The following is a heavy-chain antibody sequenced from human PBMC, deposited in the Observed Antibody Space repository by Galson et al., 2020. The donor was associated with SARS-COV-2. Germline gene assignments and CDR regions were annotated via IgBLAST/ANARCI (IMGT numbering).Heavy chain of an antibody. CDR3: ANLPQEGYYDSSFDY. CDR2: IRYDGSNK. CDR1: GFTFSSYG. D-gene: IGHD3-22*01. V-gene: IGHV3-30*02. Sequence: GGSLRLSCAASGFTFSSYGMHWVRQAPGKGLEWVAFIRYDGSNKYYADSVKGRFTISRDNSKNTLYLQMNSLRAEDTAVYYCANLPQEGYYDSSFDYWGQGTLVTVSS. J-gene: IGHJ4*02.